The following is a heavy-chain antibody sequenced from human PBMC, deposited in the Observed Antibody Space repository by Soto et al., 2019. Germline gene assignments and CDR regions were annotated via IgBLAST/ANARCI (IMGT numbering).Heavy chain of an antibody. D-gene: IGHD2-21*01. CDR3: ARLSGDHSAFFSYGMDA. Sequence: GGSLRLSCTTSGFSFGDYAMNWVRQAPGKGPEWLSGINSDGTISSYADSVKGRFTISRDNARNTLSLQMNSLRADDTAVYYCARLSGDHSAFFSYGMDAWGQGTTVTVSS. CDR2: INSDGTIS. V-gene: IGHV3-74*01. J-gene: IGHJ6*02. CDR1: GFSFGDYA.